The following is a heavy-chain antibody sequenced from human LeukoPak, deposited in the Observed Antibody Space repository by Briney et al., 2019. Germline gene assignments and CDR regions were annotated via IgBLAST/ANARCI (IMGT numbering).Heavy chain of an antibody. CDR2: ISSSSSYI. D-gene: IGHD4-17*01. CDR1: GFTFSSYS. J-gene: IGHJ4*02. Sequence: PGGSLRLSCAASGFTFSSYSMNWVRQAPGKGLEWVSSISSSSSYIYYADSVKGRFSISRDNSKNTQYLQMNSLRAEDTAVYYCARRLYGDHETGYWGQGTLVIVSS. V-gene: IGHV3-21*04. CDR3: ARRLYGDHETGY.